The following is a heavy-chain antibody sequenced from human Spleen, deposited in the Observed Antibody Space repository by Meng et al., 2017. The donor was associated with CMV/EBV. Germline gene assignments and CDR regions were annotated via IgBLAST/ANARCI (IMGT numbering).Heavy chain of an antibody. J-gene: IGHJ4*02. Sequence: RKPGGDSFTTYWIGWVRQMPGKGLEWMGIIYPADSDTRYSPSFQGQVSFSADKSSSTAYLQWSSLKASDTAMYYCARPNYGGAFDFWGQGTLVTVSS. D-gene: IGHD4/OR15-4a*01. CDR2: IYPADSDT. CDR3: ARPNYGGAFDF. CDR1: GDSFTTYW. V-gene: IGHV5-51*01.